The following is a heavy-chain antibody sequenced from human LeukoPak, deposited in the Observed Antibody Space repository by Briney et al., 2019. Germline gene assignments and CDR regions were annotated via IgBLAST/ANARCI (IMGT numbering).Heavy chain of an antibody. CDR2: INGRSGYM. CDR1: GLSFSSYS. D-gene: IGHD2-21*01. Sequence: GGSLRLSCAASGLSFSSYSMNWVRQAPGKGLEWVSPINGRSGYMYYADSVRGRFTISRDNAENSLYLQMSGLGAEDTAVYYCARDPNILDYFYFYMDVWGKGTTVTVSS. J-gene: IGHJ6*03. V-gene: IGHV3-21*01. CDR3: ARDPNILDYFYFYMDV.